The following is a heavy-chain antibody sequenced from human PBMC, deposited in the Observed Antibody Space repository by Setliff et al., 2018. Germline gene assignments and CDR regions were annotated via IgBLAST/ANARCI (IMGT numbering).Heavy chain of an antibody. V-gene: IGHV3-23*01. CDR1: GFTFSSYA. D-gene: IGHD1-26*01. CDR3: AKGPPSSGTYGGYFQH. Sequence: GGSLRLSCAASGFTFSSYAMSWVRQAPGKGLEWVSAISGSGGSTCYADSVKGRFTISRDNSKNTLYLQMNSLRAEDTAVYYCAKGPPSSGTYGGYFQHWGQGTLVTVSS. J-gene: IGHJ1*01. CDR2: ISGSGGST.